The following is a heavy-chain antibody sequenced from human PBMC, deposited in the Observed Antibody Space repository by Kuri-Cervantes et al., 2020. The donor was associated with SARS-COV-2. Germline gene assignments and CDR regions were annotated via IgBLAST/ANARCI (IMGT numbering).Heavy chain of an antibody. J-gene: IGHJ6*03. CDR2: ISWNSGSI. CDR1: GFTFAVYA. D-gene: IGHD3-3*01. Sequence: SLKISCTASGFTFAVYAMHWVRQAPGKGLEWVSGISWNSGSIGYADSVKGRFTISRDNSKNTVYLQMNSLRAEDTAVYYCAKSKESKRVLEWLFNYYIDVWGKGTQVTVSS. CDR3: AKSKESKRVLEWLFNYYIDV. V-gene: IGHV3-9*01.